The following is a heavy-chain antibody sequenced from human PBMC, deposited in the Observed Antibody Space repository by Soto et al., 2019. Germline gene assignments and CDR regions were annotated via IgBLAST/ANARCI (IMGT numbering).Heavy chain of an antibody. CDR3: AGLATSVTYVDS. J-gene: IGHJ4*02. D-gene: IGHD4-17*01. V-gene: IGHV4-4*02. Sequence: KPSETLSLTCAVSGGSISSNNWWNWVRQPPGEGLEWIAEIYHSGYTNYNPSLKSRVTISINKSENQFSLKLSSVTAADTAVYYCAGLATSVTYVDSWGQGTLVTVSS. CDR2: IYHSGYT. CDR1: GGSISSNNW.